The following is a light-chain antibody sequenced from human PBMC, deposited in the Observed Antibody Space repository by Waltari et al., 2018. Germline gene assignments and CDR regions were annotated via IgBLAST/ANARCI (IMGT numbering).Light chain of an antibody. CDR2: DNS. Sequence: QSVLTQAPSVSGAPGQRVTISCTGSSSNIGAGYDVHWYQQLPGAAPKLLIYDNSNRPSGVPDRFSGSKSGTSASLAFTGLQAEDEADYYCQSYDSGLSAPLFGGATKLTVL. CDR3: QSYDSGLSAPL. V-gene: IGLV1-40*01. CDR1: SSNIGAGYD. J-gene: IGLJ3*02.